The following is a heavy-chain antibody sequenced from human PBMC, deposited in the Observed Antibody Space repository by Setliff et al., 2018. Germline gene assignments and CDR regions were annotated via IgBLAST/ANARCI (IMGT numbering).Heavy chain of an antibody. Sequence: SETLSLTCSVYGESFSNNYWSWIRQTPGKGLEWIGESNHGGSTSYHPSLKSRLTMSVDTSKNQFSLKVTSVTAADTAVYFCARDNTIVGATDYWGQGTLVTVSS. CDR3: ARDNTIVGATDY. CDR2: SNHGGST. CDR1: GESFSNNY. V-gene: IGHV4-34*01. D-gene: IGHD1-26*01. J-gene: IGHJ4*02.